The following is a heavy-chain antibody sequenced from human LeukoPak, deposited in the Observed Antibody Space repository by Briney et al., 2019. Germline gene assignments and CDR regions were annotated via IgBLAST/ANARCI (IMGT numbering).Heavy chain of an antibody. J-gene: IGHJ4*02. Sequence: PSETLSLTCTVSGGSVSSGSYYWSWIRQPPGKGLEWIGEINHSGSTNYNPSLKSRVTISVDTSKNQFSLKLSSVTAADTAVYYCARGGNWGQGTLVTVSS. V-gene: IGHV4-39*07. CDR2: INHSGST. CDR3: ARGGN. CDR1: GGSVSSGSYY. D-gene: IGHD1-14*01.